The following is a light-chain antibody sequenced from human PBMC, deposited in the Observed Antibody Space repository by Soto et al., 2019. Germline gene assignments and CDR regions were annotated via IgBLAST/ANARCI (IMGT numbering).Light chain of an antibody. J-gene: IGLJ3*02. CDR1: SSDVGGYNY. CDR2: EVS. CDR3: SSYTSSSTRV. Sequence: QSALTQPASVSGSPGQSITMSCTGTSSDVGGYNYVSWYQQYPGKAPKLMIYEVSNRPSGVSNRFSGSKSGNTASLTISGLQAEDEADYYCSSYTSSSTRVFGGGTKLTVL. V-gene: IGLV2-14*01.